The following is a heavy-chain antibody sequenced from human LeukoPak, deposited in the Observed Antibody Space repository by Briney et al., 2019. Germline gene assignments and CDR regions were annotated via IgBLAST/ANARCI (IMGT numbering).Heavy chain of an antibody. J-gene: IGHJ3*02. Sequence: GGSLRLSCAASGFTFDDYGMSWVRQAPGKGLEWVSGINWNGGSIGYAGSVKGRFTISRDNTKNSLYLQMNSLRAEDTALYYCARGVTIFGVVRNAFDIWGQGTLVTVSS. CDR3: ARGVTIFGVVRNAFDI. V-gene: IGHV3-20*04. CDR1: GFTFDDYG. CDR2: INWNGGSI. D-gene: IGHD3-3*01.